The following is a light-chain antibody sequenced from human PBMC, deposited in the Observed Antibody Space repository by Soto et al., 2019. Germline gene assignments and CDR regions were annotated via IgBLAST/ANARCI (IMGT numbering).Light chain of an antibody. CDR2: AAS. V-gene: IGKV3-11*01. CDR1: QSRGSTS. Sequence: EIVLTQSPGTLSLSPGERATLSCKTGQSRGSTSLVWYQQKPGQAPRLLIYAASNRATGIPARFTGSGSGTDFTLTISSLEPEDFAVYYCHQRFSWPLPFGGGTKVDI. J-gene: IGKJ4*01. CDR3: HQRFSWPLP.